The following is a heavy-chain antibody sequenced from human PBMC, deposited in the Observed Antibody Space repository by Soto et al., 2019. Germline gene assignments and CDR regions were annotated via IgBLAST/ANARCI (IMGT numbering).Heavy chain of an antibody. CDR1: GYSFTDYH. CDR3: ARGHSTDCSNGVCSFFYNHEMDV. Sequence: ASVKVSCKASGYSFTDYHIHWVRQAPGQGLEWLGRINPKGGGTSTAQKFQGWVTMTRDRSISTVYMELTRLRSDDTAVYFCARGHSTDCSNGVCSFFYNHEMDVWGQGTTVTVSS. CDR2: INPKGGGT. J-gene: IGHJ6*02. D-gene: IGHD2-8*01. V-gene: IGHV1-2*04.